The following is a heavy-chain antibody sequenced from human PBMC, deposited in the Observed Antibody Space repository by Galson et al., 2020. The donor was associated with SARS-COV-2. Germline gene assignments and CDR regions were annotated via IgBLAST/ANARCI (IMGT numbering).Heavy chain of an antibody. CDR1: GFTFNTYA. Sequence: GGSLRLSCAASGFTFNTYAMSWVRQASGKAPEWVSAISSNGGSTFYANSVKGRFIISRDNSKNTLHLQMNSLRAEDTAMYYCAKDHAEVSTSGWPPFGSWGQGTLVTVSP. CDR3: AKDHAEVSTSGWPPFGS. D-gene: IGHD6-25*01. J-gene: IGHJ4*02. CDR2: ISSNGGST. V-gene: IGHV3-23*01.